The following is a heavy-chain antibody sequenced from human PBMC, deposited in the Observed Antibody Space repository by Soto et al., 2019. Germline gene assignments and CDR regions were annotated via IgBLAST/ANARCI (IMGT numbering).Heavy chain of an antibody. CDR1: GYTFTSYG. CDR3: ARTFRPPGDFWSGYPNWFDP. Sequence: GASVKVSCKASGYTFTSYGISWVRQAPGQGLEWMGWISAYNGNTNYAQKLQGRVTMTTDTSTSTAYMELRSLRSDDTAVYYCARTFRPPGDFWSGYPNWFDPWGQGTLVTVSS. V-gene: IGHV1-18*01. D-gene: IGHD3-3*01. J-gene: IGHJ5*02. CDR2: ISAYNGNT.